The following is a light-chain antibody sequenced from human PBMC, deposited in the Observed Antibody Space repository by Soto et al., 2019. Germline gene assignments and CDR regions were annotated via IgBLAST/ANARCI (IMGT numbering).Light chain of an antibody. CDR2: EVT. J-gene: IGLJ1*01. CDR3: SSHAGSNLYV. CDR1: SSDVGGYNY. V-gene: IGLV2-8*01. Sequence: QSVLTQPPSASGSPGQSVTISCTGTSSDVGGYNYVSWYQQHPGKAPKLMIYEVTKRPSGVPDRFSGSKSGNTASLTVSGLQAEDEADSFCSSHAGSNLYVFGTGTKVTVL.